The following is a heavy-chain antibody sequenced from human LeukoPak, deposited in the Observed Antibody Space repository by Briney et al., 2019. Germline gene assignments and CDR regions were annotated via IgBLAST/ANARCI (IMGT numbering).Heavy chain of an antibody. CDR2: INSDGRST. CDR3: ARALGFCPRGGSCGDTKTFDY. Sequence: PGGSLRLSCAASGFTFSNYWMHWVRQAPGKGLVWVSRINSDGRSTNYADSVKGRFTISRDNAKNTLYLQMNSLRAEDTAVYYCARALGFCPRGGSCGDTKTFDYWGQGTLVTVSS. D-gene: IGHD5-18*01. V-gene: IGHV3-74*01. J-gene: IGHJ4*02. CDR1: GFTFSNYW.